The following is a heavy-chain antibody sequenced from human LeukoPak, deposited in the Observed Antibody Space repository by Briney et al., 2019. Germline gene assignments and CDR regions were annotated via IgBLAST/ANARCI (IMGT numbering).Heavy chain of an antibody. Sequence: SETLSLTCTVSGGSISSSSYYWGWIRQPPGKGLEWIGSIYYSGRTYYNPSLKSRVTISIDTSKNQFSLKVSSVTAADTAVYYCARHYYYGSGLPYWGQGTLVTVSS. D-gene: IGHD3-10*01. CDR2: IYYSGRT. V-gene: IGHV4-39*01. CDR3: ARHYYYGSGLPY. CDR1: GGSISSSSYY. J-gene: IGHJ4*02.